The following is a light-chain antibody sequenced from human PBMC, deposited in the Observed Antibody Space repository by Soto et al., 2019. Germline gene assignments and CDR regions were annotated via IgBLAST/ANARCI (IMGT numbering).Light chain of an antibody. Sequence: QSVLTQPPSTSASLGASVTLTCTLSSGYSNYKVDWYQQRPGKGPRFVMRVGTGGIVGSKGDGIPDRFSVLASGLNRYLTIKNIQEEDESAYHCGADHGSGSNFVWVFGGGTKVTVL. CDR3: GADHGSGSNFVWV. V-gene: IGLV9-49*01. CDR2: VGTGGIVG. J-gene: IGLJ2*01. CDR1: SGYSNYK.